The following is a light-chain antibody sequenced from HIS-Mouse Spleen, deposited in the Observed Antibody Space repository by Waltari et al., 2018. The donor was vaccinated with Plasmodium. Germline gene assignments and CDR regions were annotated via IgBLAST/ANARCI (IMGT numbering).Light chain of an antibody. CDR2: GAS. CDR1: QSVSSSD. CDR3: QQYGSSPYT. J-gene: IGKJ2*01. V-gene: IGKV3-20*01. Sequence: EIVLTPSPGTLSLSPGERDTLSCRASQSVSSSDLAWYQQKPGQAPRLLIYGASSRATGIPDRFSGSGSGTDFTLTISRLEPEDFAVYYCQQYGSSPYTFGQGTKLEIK.